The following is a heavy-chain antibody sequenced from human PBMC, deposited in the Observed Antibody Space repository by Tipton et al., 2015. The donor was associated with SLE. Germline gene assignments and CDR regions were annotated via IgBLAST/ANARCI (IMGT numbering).Heavy chain of an antibody. CDR1: GFTFSSYA. CDR2: IWYDGSNK. D-gene: IGHD2-21*02. V-gene: IGHV3-33*08. Sequence: RSLRLSCAASGFTFSSYAMSWVRQAPGKGLEWVAVIWYDGSNKYYADSVKGRFTISRDNSKNTLYLQMNSLRAEDTAVYYCARDFVVVTATLDYWGQGTLVTVSS. J-gene: IGHJ4*02. CDR3: ARDFVVVTATLDY.